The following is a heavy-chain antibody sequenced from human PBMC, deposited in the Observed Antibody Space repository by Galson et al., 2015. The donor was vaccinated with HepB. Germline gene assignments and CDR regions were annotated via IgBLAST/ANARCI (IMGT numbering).Heavy chain of an antibody. CDR1: GGSISSGGYY. CDR3: ARVPVLMVYADPSYWFDP. J-gene: IGHJ5*02. CDR2: IYYSGST. D-gene: IGHD2-8*01. Sequence: TLSLTCTVSGGSISSGGYYWSWIRQHPGKGLEWIGYIYYSGSTYYNPSLKSRVTISVDTSKNQFSLKLSSVTAADTAVYYCARVPVLMVYADPSYWFDPWGQGTLVTVSS. V-gene: IGHV4-31*03.